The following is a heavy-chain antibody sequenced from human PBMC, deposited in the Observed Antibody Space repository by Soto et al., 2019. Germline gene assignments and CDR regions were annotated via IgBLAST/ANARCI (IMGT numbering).Heavy chain of an antibody. CDR2: ISGSGGST. V-gene: IGHV3-23*01. Sequence: EVQLLESGGGLVQPGGSLRLSCAASGLTYSSYAMSCLRQAPGKGLEWVSAISGSGGSTYYADSVKGRFTISRDNSKNTLYLQMNSLRAEDTAVYYCAKSPEYQLLFDPWGQGTLVTVSS. D-gene: IGHD2-2*01. J-gene: IGHJ5*02. CDR1: GLTYSSYA. CDR3: AKSPEYQLLFDP.